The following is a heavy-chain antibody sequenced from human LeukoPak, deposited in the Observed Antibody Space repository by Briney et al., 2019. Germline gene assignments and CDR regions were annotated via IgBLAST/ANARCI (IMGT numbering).Heavy chain of an antibody. CDR2: INTNTGNP. J-gene: IGHJ4*02. CDR3: ARGRYDVLTDPGAY. CDR1: GYTFSTYA. V-gene: IGHV7-4-1*02. Sequence: ASVKVSCKASGYTFSTYAMNWVRQAPGHGLEWMGWINTNTGNPTYAQGFTGRFVFSLDTSVSTAYLQISSLKAEDTAVYYCARGRYDVLTDPGAYWGQGTLVTVSS. D-gene: IGHD3-9*01.